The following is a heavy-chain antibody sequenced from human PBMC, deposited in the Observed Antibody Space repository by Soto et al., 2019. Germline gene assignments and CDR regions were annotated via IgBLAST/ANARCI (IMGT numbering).Heavy chain of an antibody. CDR3: AKARGYGDIVAGTTDY. CDR1: GFTVSSSA. Sequence: GGSLRLSCAASGFTVSSSAMIWVRQAPGKGLEWVAAFSAGGSRYYADSVKGRFTISRNSSQNTLYLQMNGLRAEDTAVYYCAKARGYGDIVAGTTDYWGQGTMVTVSS. V-gene: IGHV3-23*01. CDR2: FSAGGSR. D-gene: IGHD6-19*01. J-gene: IGHJ4*02.